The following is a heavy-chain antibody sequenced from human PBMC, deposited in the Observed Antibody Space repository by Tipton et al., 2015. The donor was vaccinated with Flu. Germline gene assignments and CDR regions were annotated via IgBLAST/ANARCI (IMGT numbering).Heavy chain of an antibody. Sequence: LRLSCTVSDYSISSGYYWGWIRQPPGKGLEWIGCISHSGRTYYNPSLKSRVTISVDTAKNQFSQRLSSVTAADTAVYYCARSTYHYGSRSSDYWGQGTLATVSS. V-gene: IGHV4-38-2*02. CDR1: DYSISSGYY. CDR3: ARSTYHYGSRSSDY. CDR2: ISHSGRT. J-gene: IGHJ4*02. D-gene: IGHD3-10*01.